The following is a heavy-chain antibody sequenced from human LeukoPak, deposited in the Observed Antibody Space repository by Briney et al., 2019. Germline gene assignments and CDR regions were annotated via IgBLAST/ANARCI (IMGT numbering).Heavy chain of an antibody. CDR2: IHYSGST. CDR1: GGAITNGNHY. D-gene: IGHD6-19*01. V-gene: IGHV4-30-4*01. J-gene: IGHJ6*03. Sequence: SQTLSLTCTVSGGAITNGNHYWSWTRHHPGGGLQWIGYIHYSGSTYYIPSLKSRLTMSLDTSENQFSLRLTSVTAADTAVYYCARVAADREYYYYMDVWGKGTSVTVSS. CDR3: ARVAADREYYYYMDV.